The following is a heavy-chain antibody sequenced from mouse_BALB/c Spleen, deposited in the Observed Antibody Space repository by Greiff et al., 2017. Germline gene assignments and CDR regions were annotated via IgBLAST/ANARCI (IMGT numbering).Heavy chain of an antibody. J-gene: IGHJ4*01. CDR1: GYTFTSYY. CDR3: TRSATAMDY. Sequence: VQLQQSGAELVKPGASVKLSCKASGYTFTSYYMYWVKQRPGQGLEWIGGINPSNGGTNFNEKFKSKATLTVDKSSSTAYMQLSSLTSEDSAVYYCTRSATAMDYWGQGTSVTVSS. V-gene: IGHV1S81*02. CDR2: INPSNGGT. D-gene: IGHD6-1*01.